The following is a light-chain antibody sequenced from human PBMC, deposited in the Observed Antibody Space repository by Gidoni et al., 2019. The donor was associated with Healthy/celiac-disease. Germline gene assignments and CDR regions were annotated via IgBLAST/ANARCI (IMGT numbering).Light chain of an antibody. CDR3: AAWDDSLSGLV. CDR1: SSNIGSNY. CDR2: RNN. Sequence: QSVLTQPPSASGTTGQRVTISCSRSSSNIGSNYVYWDQQLPGTAPKRLIYRNNQRPSAVPARFSVSKSCTSASLAISGLRSDDVADYYCAAWDDSLSGLVFGGGTKLTVL. V-gene: IGLV1-47*01. J-gene: IGLJ3*02.